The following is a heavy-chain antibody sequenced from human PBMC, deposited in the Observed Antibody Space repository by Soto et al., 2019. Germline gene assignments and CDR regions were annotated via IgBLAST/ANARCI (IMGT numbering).Heavy chain of an antibody. CDR1: GGTFSTYA. J-gene: IGHJ4*02. D-gene: IGHD5-12*01. V-gene: IGHV1-69*05. Sequence: QVQLVQSGAEVKKPESSVKVSCKAPGGTFSTYAISWVRQAPGQGLEWMGGIIPMFGTANYAQRFQDRVTXTXXEPTNTVYMELSSQRSEDTAVYFCASGIQRWLRRINNGYSGCGEGTLVTVSS. CDR2: IIPMFGTA. CDR3: ASGIQRWLRRINNGYSG.